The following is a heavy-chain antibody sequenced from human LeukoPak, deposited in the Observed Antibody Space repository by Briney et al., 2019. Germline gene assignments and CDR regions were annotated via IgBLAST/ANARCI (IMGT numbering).Heavy chain of an antibody. J-gene: IGHJ4*02. CDR3: AREGYGSGTYRQLDY. Sequence: SETLSLTCSVSGGSINSDFWSWIRQPAGMGLEWIGRIHSAGTANYNASLKNRVTMSLDTSKTQFSLNLSSVTAADTAVYFCAREGYGSGTYRQLDYWGQGTLVTVSS. D-gene: IGHD3-10*01. CDR2: IHSAGTA. V-gene: IGHV4-4*07. CDR1: GGSINSDF.